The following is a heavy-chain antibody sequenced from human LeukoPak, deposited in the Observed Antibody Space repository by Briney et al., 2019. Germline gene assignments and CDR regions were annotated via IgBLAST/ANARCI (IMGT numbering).Heavy chain of an antibody. CDR1: GFSFGNYA. D-gene: IGHD2-15*01. V-gene: IGHV3-23*01. CDR3: AKTGFCSGGDCYYHFDY. CDR2: LSGGGGGT. Sequence: GGSLRLSCAASGFSFGNYAMSWVRQAPGKGLEWVSVLSGGGGGTQYADSAKGRFTISRDNSKNTLYLQMNSLRAEDTALYYCAKTGFCSGGDCYYHFDYWGQGTQVTVSS. J-gene: IGHJ4*02.